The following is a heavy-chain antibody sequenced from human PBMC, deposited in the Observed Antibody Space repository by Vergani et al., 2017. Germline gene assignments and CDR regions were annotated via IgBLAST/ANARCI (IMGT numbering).Heavy chain of an antibody. Sequence: VELLESGGGLAQPGGSLRVSCSASGFRVTTYYMSWVRQAPGKGLEWVSVIKSDGITSYAESVRGRFTISRDTSRNAVYLQMNILRVEDTGVYYCTRSECSGTTCYGHYFDLWGHGILVTVSS. J-gene: IGHJ4*01. V-gene: IGHV3-66*02. CDR2: IKSDGIT. D-gene: IGHD2-15*01. CDR1: GFRVTTYY. CDR3: TRSECSGTTCYGHYFDL.